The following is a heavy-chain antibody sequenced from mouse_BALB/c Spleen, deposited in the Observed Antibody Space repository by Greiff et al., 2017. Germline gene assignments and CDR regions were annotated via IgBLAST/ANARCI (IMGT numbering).Heavy chain of an antibody. CDR3: ARFGDYYGSSYYFDY. V-gene: IGHV14-3*02. J-gene: IGHJ2*01. CDR1: GFNFKDTY. D-gene: IGHD1-1*01. Sequence: EVQLQESGAELVKPGASVKLSCTASGFNFKDTYMHWVKQRPEQGLEWIGRIDPANGNTKYDPKFQGKATITADTSSNTAYLQLSSLTSEDTAVYYCARFGDYYGSSYYFDYWGQGTTLTVSS. CDR2: IDPANGNT.